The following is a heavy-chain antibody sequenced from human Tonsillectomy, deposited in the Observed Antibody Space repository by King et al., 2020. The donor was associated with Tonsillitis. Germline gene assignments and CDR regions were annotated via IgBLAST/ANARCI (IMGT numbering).Heavy chain of an antibody. D-gene: IGHD6-19*01. CDR2: ISYDGSNK. V-gene: IGHV3-30*18. CDR3: AKDWGGYSSGWNGHGY. CDR1: GFTFSSYG. Sequence: QLVQSGGGVVQPGWSLRLSCAASGFTFSSYGMHWVRQAPGKGLEWVAVISYDGSNKYYADSVKGRFTISRDNSKNTLYLQMNSLRAEDTAVYYCAKDWGGYSSGWNGHGYWGQGTLVTVSS. J-gene: IGHJ4*02.